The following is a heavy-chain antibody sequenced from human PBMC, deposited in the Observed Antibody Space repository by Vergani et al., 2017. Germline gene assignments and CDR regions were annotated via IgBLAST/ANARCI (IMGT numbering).Heavy chain of an antibody. D-gene: IGHD3-9*01. CDR1: GGSISSGDYY. J-gene: IGHJ6*02. Sequence: QVQLQESGPGLVKPSQTLSLTCTVSGGSISSGDYYWSWIRQPPGKGLEWIGYIYYSGSTYYNPSLKSRVTISVDPSKNQFSLKLRSVTAADTAVYFCARVMYRDEASTGYRLEGMDIWGQGTTVTVSS. CDR2: IYYSGST. V-gene: IGHV4-30-4*01. CDR3: ARVMYRDEASTGYRLEGMDI.